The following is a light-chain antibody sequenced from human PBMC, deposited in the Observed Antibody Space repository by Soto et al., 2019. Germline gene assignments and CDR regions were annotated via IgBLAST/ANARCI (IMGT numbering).Light chain of an antibody. CDR1: EGIGNY. CDR3: QRYNSVTQA. V-gene: IGKV1-27*01. Sequence: DFQMTQSPSSLSASVGDRVTITCRASEGIGNYLAWYQQKAGEVPKVLIYGASTLQSGVPSRFSGSGSGTHFTLIITSLQPEDVAIYYCQRYNSVTQAFGGGTKLEI. CDR2: GAS. J-gene: IGKJ4*01.